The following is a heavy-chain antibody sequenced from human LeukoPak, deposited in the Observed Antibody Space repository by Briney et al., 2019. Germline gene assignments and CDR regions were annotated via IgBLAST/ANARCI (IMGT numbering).Heavy chain of an antibody. CDR2: ISNNSTDT. D-gene: IGHD2-15*01. V-gene: IGHV3-21*01. Sequence: GGSLRLSCAASGFTFLSYTMNWVRQAPGKGLECVASISNNSTDTYYADSVKGRFTISRDNAKNSLYLQMDSLRAEDMAVYYCARGGGGNLDYWGQGTLVTVSS. J-gene: IGHJ4*02. CDR1: GFTFLSYT. CDR3: ARGGGGNLDY.